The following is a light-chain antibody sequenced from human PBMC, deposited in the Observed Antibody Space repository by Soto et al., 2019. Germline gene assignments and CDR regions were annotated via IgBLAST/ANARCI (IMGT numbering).Light chain of an antibody. J-gene: IGLJ2*01. CDR3: AAWDDSLKSVV. Sequence: QSVLTQAPSASGAPGQSITISCSGSSPNIGSNFVYWYQQFPGTAPKLLILRNNQRPSGVPDRFSGSKSGTSASLAISGLRSEDEADYHCAAWDDSLKSVVFGGGTKLTVL. V-gene: IGLV1-47*01. CDR2: RNN. CDR1: SPNIGSNF.